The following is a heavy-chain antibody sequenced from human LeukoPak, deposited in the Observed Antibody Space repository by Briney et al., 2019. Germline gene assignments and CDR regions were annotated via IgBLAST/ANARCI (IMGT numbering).Heavy chain of an antibody. J-gene: IGHJ4*02. V-gene: IGHV3-21*01. CDR2: ISSSSSYI. CDR3: ARDPAYYYDSSLIYPQDY. D-gene: IGHD3-22*01. CDR1: GFTFSSYS. Sequence: PGGSLRLSCAASGFTFSSYSMNWVRQAPGKGLEWVPSISSSSSYIYYADSVKGRFTISRDNAKNSLYLQMNSLRAEDTAVYYCARDPAYYYDSSLIYPQDYWGQGTLVTVSS.